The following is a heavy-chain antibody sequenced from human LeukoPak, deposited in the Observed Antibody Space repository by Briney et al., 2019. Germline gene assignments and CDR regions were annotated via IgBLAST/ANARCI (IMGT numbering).Heavy chain of an antibody. CDR2: IYYSGST. V-gene: IGHV4-59*08. Sequence: PSETLSLTCTVSGGSISSYYWSWIRQPPGKGLEWIGYIYYSGSTNYNPSLKSRVTISVDASKNQFSLKLSSVTAADTAVYYCARLPRIVGANGYYFDYWGQGTLVTVSS. D-gene: IGHD1-26*01. CDR1: GGSISSYY. CDR3: ARLPRIVGANGYYFDY. J-gene: IGHJ4*02.